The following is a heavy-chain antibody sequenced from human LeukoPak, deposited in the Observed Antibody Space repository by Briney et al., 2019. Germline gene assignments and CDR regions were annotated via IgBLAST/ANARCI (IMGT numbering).Heavy chain of an antibody. D-gene: IGHD4-23*01. CDR3: AKDSLRRWYFYYGMDV. CDR2: ISYAGSNK. Sequence: PGRSLRLSCAASGFTLSSYAIQCVRQAPHKGLEWVAVISYAGSNKYYIDSVNGRFTIYRDNSKNTLYLQMNSLRAEDTAVYYCAKDSLRRWYFYYGMDVWGQGTTVTVSS. J-gene: IGHJ6*02. V-gene: IGHV3-30*18. CDR1: GFTLSSYA.